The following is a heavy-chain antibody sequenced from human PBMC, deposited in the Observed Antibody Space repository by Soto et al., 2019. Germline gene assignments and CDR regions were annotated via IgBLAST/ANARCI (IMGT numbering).Heavy chain of an antibody. D-gene: IGHD1-1*01. J-gene: IGHJ5*02. CDR2: FDPEDGET. CDR3: ATTSKLVEINWFDP. CDR1: RYTLTELS. Sequence: GAPVKGSRKGFRYTLTELSMHWGRQAPGKGLQWMGGFDPEDGETIYAQKFHGRVTITEDTSTDTAYMELSSLRSEDTAVYYCATTSKLVEINWFDPWGQGTLVTVSS. V-gene: IGHV1-24*01.